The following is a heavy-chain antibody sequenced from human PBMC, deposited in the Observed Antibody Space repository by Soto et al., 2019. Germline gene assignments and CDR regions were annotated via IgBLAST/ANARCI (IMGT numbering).Heavy chain of an antibody. Sequence: PSETLSLTCPVSGGSINSSSHYWSWIRQPPGKGLEWIGNIYYTGSTNYNPSLKSRVTISLDTSKNQFSLKLSSVTAADTGGYYCERHKDGRGWYRASYCYSMDVWGQGPTVT. D-gene: IGHD1-1*01. CDR3: ERHKDGRGWYRASYCYSMDV. V-gene: IGHV4-61*01. CDR1: GGSINSSSHY. CDR2: IYYTGST. J-gene: IGHJ6*02.